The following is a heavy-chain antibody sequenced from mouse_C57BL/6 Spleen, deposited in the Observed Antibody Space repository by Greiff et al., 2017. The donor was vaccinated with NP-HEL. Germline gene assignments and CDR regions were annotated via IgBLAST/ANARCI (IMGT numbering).Heavy chain of an antibody. Sequence: VQLVESGPELVKPGASVKISCKASGYAFSSSWMNWVKQRPGKGLEWIGRIYPGDGDTNFNGKFKGKATLTADKSSSTAYMQLSSLTSEDSAVYFCARGGWLLHAMDYWGQGTSVTVSS. J-gene: IGHJ4*01. CDR3: ARGGWLLHAMDY. V-gene: IGHV1-82*01. CDR2: IYPGDGDT. CDR1: GYAFSSSW. D-gene: IGHD2-3*01.